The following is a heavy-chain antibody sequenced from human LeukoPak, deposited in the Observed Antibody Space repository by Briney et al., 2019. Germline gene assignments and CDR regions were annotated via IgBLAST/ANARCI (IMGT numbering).Heavy chain of an antibody. CDR2: ITYDGSDK. V-gene: IGHV3-30*18. CDR1: GFTFTSYG. D-gene: IGHD1-26*01. Sequence: GGSLRLSCAASGFTFTSYGMYWVRQAPGKGLEWVAVITYDGSDKYYADSVKGRFTISRDNSKNTLYLQMNSLRDEDTAVYSCAKSGTYYGGLDYWGQGTLVTVSS. CDR3: AKSGTYYGGLDY. J-gene: IGHJ4*02.